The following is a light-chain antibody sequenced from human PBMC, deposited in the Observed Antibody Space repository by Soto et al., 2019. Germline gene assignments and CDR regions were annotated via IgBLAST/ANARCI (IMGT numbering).Light chain of an antibody. CDR1: QSVTGSY. J-gene: IGKJ1*01. Sequence: GEGATLSCRASQSVTGSYLAWYQQKPGQAPRLLIYGASTRATGIPDRFSGSGSGTDFTLTISRLEPEEFAVYCCQQYGSSPPTFGQGSKV. V-gene: IGKV3-20*01. CDR2: GAS. CDR3: QQYGSSPPT.